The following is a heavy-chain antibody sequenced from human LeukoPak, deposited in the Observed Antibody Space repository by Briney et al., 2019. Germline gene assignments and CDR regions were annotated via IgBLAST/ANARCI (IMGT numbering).Heavy chain of an antibody. CDR2: IYHSGST. CDR1: GGSISSGGYS. Sequence: PSETLSLTCAVSGGSISSGGYSWSWNRQPPGKGLEWIGYIYHSGSTYYNPSLKSRVTISVDRSKNQFSLKLSSVTAADTAVYYCARASHNWNDRAGFDPWGQGTLVTVSS. V-gene: IGHV4-30-2*01. J-gene: IGHJ5*02. CDR3: ARASHNWNDRAGFDP. D-gene: IGHD1-20*01.